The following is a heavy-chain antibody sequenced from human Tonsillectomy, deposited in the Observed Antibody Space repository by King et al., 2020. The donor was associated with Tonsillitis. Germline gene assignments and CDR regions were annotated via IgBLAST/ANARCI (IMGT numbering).Heavy chain of an antibody. J-gene: IGHJ4*02. CDR3: ARLRLGYCSGGSCYSVEYYFDY. D-gene: IGHD2-15*01. Sequence: VQLVESGGGLVKPGGSLRLSCAASGFTFSDYYMSWIRQAPGKGLEWGSYISSSSSYTNYADSVKGRFTISRDNAKNSLYLQMNSLRAEDTAVYYCARLRLGYCSGGSCYSVEYYFDYWGQGTLVTVSS. V-gene: IGHV3-11*06. CDR2: ISSSSSYT. CDR1: GFTFSDYY.